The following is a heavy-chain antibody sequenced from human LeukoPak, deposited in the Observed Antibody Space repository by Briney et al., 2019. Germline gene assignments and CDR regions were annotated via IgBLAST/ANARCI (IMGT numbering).Heavy chain of an antibody. Sequence: GGSLRLSCAASGFTFSSYAMSWVRQAPGKGLEWVSVVDGGGGNTFYADSVKGRFTISRDNSKNTLYLQMDSLRAEDTAVYYCAKCARVTLFCSDAFDMWGQGTMVTVSS. CDR1: GFTFSSYA. D-gene: IGHD3-9*01. CDR3: AKCARVTLFCSDAFDM. CDR2: VDGGGGNT. J-gene: IGHJ3*02. V-gene: IGHV3-23*01.